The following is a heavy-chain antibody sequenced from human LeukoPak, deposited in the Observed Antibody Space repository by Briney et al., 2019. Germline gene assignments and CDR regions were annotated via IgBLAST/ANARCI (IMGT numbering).Heavy chain of an antibody. J-gene: IGHJ4*02. CDR3: ARWLIDTASDY. CDR1: GYRFNACW. Sequence: GESLKISCKGSGYRFNACWIAWVRQMPGKGLEWMGIIYPDDSDTRYSPSFQGQVTISADKSISTAYLQWSSLKASDTAMYYCARWLIDTASDYWGQGTLVTVSS. D-gene: IGHD5-18*01. CDR2: IYPDDSDT. V-gene: IGHV5-51*01.